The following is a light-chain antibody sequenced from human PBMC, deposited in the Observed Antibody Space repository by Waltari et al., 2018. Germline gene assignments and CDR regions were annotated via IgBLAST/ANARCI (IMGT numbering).Light chain of an antibody. CDR3: CSYAGAV. Sequence: QSALTQPASVSGSPGQSITISCTGTSSGVGSYNLVSWYQQHPGKATKLMIYEGSKRPSGVSNRCSGSKSGNTASLTISGLQAEDEADYYCCSYAGAVFGGGTKLTIL. J-gene: IGLJ3*02. CDR1: SSGVGSYNL. CDR2: EGS. V-gene: IGLV2-23*01.